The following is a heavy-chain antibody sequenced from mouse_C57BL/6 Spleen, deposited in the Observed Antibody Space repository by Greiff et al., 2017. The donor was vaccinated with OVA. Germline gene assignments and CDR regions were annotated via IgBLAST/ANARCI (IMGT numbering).Heavy chain of an antibody. CDR1: VYSITSDY. CDR3: ARGDYYGSNRYFDV. V-gene: IGHV3-8*01. CDR2: ISYSGST. Sequence: EVKLMESGPGLAKPSQTLSLHHSVTVYSITSDYWNWIRKFPGNKLEYMGYISYSGSTYYNPSLKSRISITRDTSKNQYYLQLNSVTTEDTATYYCARGDYYGSNRYFDVWGTGTTVTVSS. D-gene: IGHD1-1*01. J-gene: IGHJ1*03.